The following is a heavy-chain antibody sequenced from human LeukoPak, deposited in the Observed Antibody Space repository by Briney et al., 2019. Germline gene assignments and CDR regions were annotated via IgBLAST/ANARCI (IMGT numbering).Heavy chain of an antibody. J-gene: IGHJ4*02. D-gene: IGHD3-3*01. CDR1: GFTFSNAW. Sequence: GGSLRLSCAAFGFTFSNAWMTWVRQAPGKGLEWVGRIKSKTGGGTTDDAAPVKGRFTISRDDSKNTLFLQLNSLKTEDTAVYYCAKDLGKLRSAFDYWGQGTLVTVSS. CDR3: AKDLGKLRSAFDY. CDR2: IKSKTGGGTT. V-gene: IGHV3-15*01.